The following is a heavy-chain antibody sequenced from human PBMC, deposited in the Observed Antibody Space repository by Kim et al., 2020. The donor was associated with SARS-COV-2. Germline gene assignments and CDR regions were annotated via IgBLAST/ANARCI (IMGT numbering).Heavy chain of an antibody. Sequence: GGSLRLSCAASGFTFSGSAMHWVRQASGKGLEWVGRIRSKANSYATAYAASVKGRFTISRDDSKNTAYLQMNSLKTEDTAVYYCTSTNYYDSSGYSTPFDYWGQGTLVTVSS. CDR3: TSTNYYDSSGYSTPFDY. CDR1: GFTFSGSA. V-gene: IGHV3-73*01. J-gene: IGHJ4*02. D-gene: IGHD3-22*01. CDR2: IRSKANSYAT.